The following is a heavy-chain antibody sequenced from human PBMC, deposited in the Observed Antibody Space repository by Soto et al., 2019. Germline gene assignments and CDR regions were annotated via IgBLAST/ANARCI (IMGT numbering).Heavy chain of an antibody. CDR3: ATDYGSNWRL. V-gene: IGHV1-3*01. CDR2: INAANGNT. CDR1: VFVSTNYN. J-gene: IGHJ4*02. D-gene: IGHD3-10*01. Sequence: GXSVKVSCKASVFVSTNYNFHWVRQAPGQSLEWMGRINAANGNTQYSQNFQGRVTFTSDASASTAFMELTNLRFEDKAMYYCATDYGSNWRLWGQGTLVTVSS.